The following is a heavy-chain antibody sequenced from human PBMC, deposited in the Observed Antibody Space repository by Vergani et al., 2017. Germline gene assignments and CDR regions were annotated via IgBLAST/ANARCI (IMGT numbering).Heavy chain of an antibody. V-gene: IGHV1-2*02. CDR3: ARAVDTATGGDY. J-gene: IGHJ4*02. Sequence: QVQLVQSGAEVKKPGASVKVSCKASGYTFTGYYMHWVRQAPGQGLEWMGWINPNRGGTNYAQKFQGRVTMTRDTSISTAYMELSRLRSDDTAVYYCARAVDTATGGDYWGQGTLVTVSS. CDR2: INPNRGGT. D-gene: IGHD5-18*01. CDR1: GYTFTGYY.